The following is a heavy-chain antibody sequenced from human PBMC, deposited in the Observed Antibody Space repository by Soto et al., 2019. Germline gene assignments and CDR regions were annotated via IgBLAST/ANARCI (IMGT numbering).Heavy chain of an antibody. D-gene: IGHD6-6*01. Sequence: ASVKVSCKSSGYTFTSYGISWVRQAPGQGLEWMGWISAYNCNTNYAQKLQGRVTMTTDTSTSTAYMELRSLRSDDTAVYYCARSIAARGDDWFDPWGQGTLVTVSS. CDR2: ISAYNCNT. CDR1: GYTFTSYG. CDR3: ARSIAARGDDWFDP. J-gene: IGHJ5*02. V-gene: IGHV1-18*01.